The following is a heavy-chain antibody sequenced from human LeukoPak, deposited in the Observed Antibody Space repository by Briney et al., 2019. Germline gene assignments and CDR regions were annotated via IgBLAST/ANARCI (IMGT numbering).Heavy chain of an antibody. V-gene: IGHV3-23*01. CDR3: AKYYYDTSGYYSAGYFDY. Sequence: GGSLRLSCXASGFTFSSYAMXXXRQAPGKGXXXXXXXXXXXGSTYYADSVKGRXTXXRDXSKNTLYLQMNSLRAEDTXVYYCAKYYYDTSGYYSAGYFDYWGQGSLVTVSS. CDR1: GFTFSSYA. CDR2: XXXXXGST. J-gene: IGHJ4*02. D-gene: IGHD3-22*01.